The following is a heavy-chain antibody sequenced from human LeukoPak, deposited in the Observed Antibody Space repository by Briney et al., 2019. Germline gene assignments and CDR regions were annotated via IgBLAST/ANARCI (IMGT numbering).Heavy chain of an antibody. Sequence: PGRSLRLSCAASGVTFSSYGMHWVRQAPGKGLEWVAVIWDDGSNKYYADSVRGRITISRDNSKNTLYLQVNSLRAEDTAVYYCARDGNFGYDAFDIWGQGTMVTVSS. J-gene: IGHJ3*02. V-gene: IGHV3-33*01. CDR3: ARDGNFGYDAFDI. CDR2: IWDDGSNK. CDR1: GVTFSSYG. D-gene: IGHD3-10*01.